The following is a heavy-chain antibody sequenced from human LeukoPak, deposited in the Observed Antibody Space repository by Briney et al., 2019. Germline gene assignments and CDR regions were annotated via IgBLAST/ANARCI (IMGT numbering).Heavy chain of an antibody. V-gene: IGHV3-73*01. Sequence: GGSLRLSCAASGFTFSGSAMHWVRQASGKGLEWVGRIRSKANSYATAYAASVKGRFTISRDDSKNTAYLQVNSLKTEDTAVYYCTRLGSGSSMDWGQGTLVTVSS. CDR1: GFTFSGSA. CDR2: IRSKANSYAT. CDR3: TRLGSGSSMD. D-gene: IGHD1-26*01. J-gene: IGHJ4*02.